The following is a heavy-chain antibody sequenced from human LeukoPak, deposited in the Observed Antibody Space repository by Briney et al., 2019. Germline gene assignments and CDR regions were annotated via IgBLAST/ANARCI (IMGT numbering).Heavy chain of an antibody. CDR3: ARDKYPGSGSYYIFDY. D-gene: IGHD1-26*01. V-gene: IGHV3-30-3*01. CDR2: ISYDGSNK. Sequence: GGSLRLSCAASGFTFSSYAMHWVRQAPGKGLEWVAVISYDGSNKYYADSVKGRFTISRDNSKNTLYLQMNSLRAEDTAVYYCARDKYPGSGSYYIFDYRGQGTLVTVSS. CDR1: GFTFSSYA. J-gene: IGHJ4*02.